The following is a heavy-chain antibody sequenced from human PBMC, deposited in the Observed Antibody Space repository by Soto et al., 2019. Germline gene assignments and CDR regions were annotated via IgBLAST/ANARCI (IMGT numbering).Heavy chain of an antibody. Sequence: VESLTICCKGSGYSFTRYWIVWVLQMPGKGLEWMGIIYPGDSYTIYSPSFQCQVTISSDKSISTAYLQWSSLKASDTSMYYCARHVDYRDYVGHWGQGTLVTVSP. V-gene: IGHV5-51*01. CDR3: ARHVDYRDYVGH. D-gene: IGHD4-17*01. J-gene: IGHJ4*02. CDR1: GYSFTRYW. CDR2: IYPGDSYT.